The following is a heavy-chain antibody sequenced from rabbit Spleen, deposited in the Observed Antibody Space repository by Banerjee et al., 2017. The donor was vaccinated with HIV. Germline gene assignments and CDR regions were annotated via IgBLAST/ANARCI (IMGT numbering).Heavy chain of an antibody. CDR3: ARDTSSSFSTYGMDL. CDR1: GVSFSGNSY. D-gene: IGHD1-1*01. CDR2: IDIGSSGFT. J-gene: IGHJ6*01. V-gene: IGHV1S45*01. Sequence: QQQLEESGGGLVKPGGTLTLTCKASGVSFSGNSYMCWVRQAPGKGLEWIACIDIGSSGFTYFASWAKGRFSISKASSTTVTLQMTSLTAADTATYFCARDTSSSFSTYGMDLWGPGTLVTVS.